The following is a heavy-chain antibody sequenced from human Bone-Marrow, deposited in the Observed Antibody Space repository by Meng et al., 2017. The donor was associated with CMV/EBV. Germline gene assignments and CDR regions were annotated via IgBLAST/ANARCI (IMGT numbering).Heavy chain of an antibody. J-gene: IGHJ4*02. V-gene: IGHV3-30*04. D-gene: IGHD2-8*02. CDR2: ISYDGSNK. CDR1: GFTFSSYA. CDR3: ARHDRAFNYETGGPFDC. Sequence: GGSLRLSCAASGFTFSSYAMHWVRQAPGKGLEWVAVISYDGSNKYYADSVKGRFTISRDNSKNTLSLQMISLGAEDTAVYFCARHDRAFNYETGGPFDCWGQGTLVTVSS.